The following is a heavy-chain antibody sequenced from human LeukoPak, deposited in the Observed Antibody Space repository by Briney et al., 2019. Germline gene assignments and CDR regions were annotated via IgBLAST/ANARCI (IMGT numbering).Heavy chain of an antibody. CDR2: ISGSGGST. D-gene: IGHD1-14*01. Sequence: GGSLRLSCVASGFTLSSYAMSWVRHAPGKGLEWVSAISGSGGSTYYADSVKGRFTISRDNSKNTLYLQMNSLRAEDTAVYYCAKGVGPGRGQSPYGMDGWVKPSTVGVCS. CDR3: AKGVGPGRGQSPYGMDG. J-gene: IGHJ6*01. V-gene: IGHV3-23*01. CDR1: GFTLSSYA.